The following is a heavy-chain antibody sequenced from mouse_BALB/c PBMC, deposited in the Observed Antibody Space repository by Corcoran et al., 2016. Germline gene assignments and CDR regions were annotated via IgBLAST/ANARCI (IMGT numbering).Heavy chain of an antibody. Sequence: EDQLQQSGAELVKQGAAVKLSCTAAGWNIKDTDMHWVKQRPEQGVEWIGRIDPANGNTKYDPKFQGKATITAATSSNKAYLQLSSLTSEDTAVYFCARDGYYPLFSYWGQGTLVTVSA. V-gene: IGHV14-3*02. D-gene: IGHD2-3*01. CDR3: ARDGYYPLFSY. J-gene: IGHJ3*01. CDR2: IDPANGNT. CDR1: GWNIKDTD.